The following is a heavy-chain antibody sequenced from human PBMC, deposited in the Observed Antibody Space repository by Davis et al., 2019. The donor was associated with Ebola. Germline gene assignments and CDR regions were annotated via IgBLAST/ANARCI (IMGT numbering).Heavy chain of an antibody. J-gene: IGHJ4*02. Sequence: PSETLSLTCDISGDSVSSVAWNWIRQSPSRGLEWLGRTYYTSKWNNDYADSVKSRININPDTSKNQLSLQLNSVTPEDTAVYYCARGWLRSGLDSWGQGTLVTVSS. D-gene: IGHD5-12*01. V-gene: IGHV6-1*01. CDR1: GDSVSSVA. CDR2: TYYTSKWNN. CDR3: ARGWLRSGLDS.